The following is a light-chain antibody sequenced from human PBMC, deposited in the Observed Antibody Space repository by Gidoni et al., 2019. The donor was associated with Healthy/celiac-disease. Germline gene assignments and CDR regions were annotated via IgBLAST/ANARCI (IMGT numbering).Light chain of an antibody. V-gene: IGLV1-51*01. Sequence: QSVLTQPPSVSAATGQKVTISCYGSSSNIGNKYVSWYNQLPGTAPKLLIYDNNKRPSGIPDRFSGSKSGTSATLGITGLQTGDEADYYCGTWDSSLSLWVFGGGTKLTVL. CDR2: DNN. CDR1: SSNIGNKY. CDR3: GTWDSSLSLWV. J-gene: IGLJ3*02.